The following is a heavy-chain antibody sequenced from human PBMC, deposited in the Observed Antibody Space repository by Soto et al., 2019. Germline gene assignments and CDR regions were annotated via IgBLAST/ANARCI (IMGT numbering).Heavy chain of an antibody. V-gene: IGHV3-64D*06. Sequence: GGSLRLSCAASGFPFSNYAMTWVRQAPGKGLEYVSSISGSGGSTHYADSVKGRFTISRDNSKNTQYLQMSSLRADDTAVYYCVKGEYYYDSSGYYPFDYWGQGTLVTVSS. D-gene: IGHD3-22*01. CDR1: GFPFSNYA. CDR3: VKGEYYYDSSGYYPFDY. J-gene: IGHJ4*02. CDR2: ISGSGGST.